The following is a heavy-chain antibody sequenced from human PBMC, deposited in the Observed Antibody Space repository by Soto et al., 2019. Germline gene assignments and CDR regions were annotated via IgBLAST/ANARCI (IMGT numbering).Heavy chain of an antibody. CDR1: GFTFSTYA. Sequence: EVQLLESGGGLVQPGGSLRLSCAASGFTFSTYAMSWVRQAPGKGLEWVATIRGSGGNTHYADSVKGRFTTSRDNSENTVYLQMNSLTAADTAVYYCTRDASTAHKPLYFYYYMDVWGKGTTVTVSS. V-gene: IGHV3-23*01. D-gene: IGHD2-15*01. CDR3: TRDASTAHKPLYFYYYMDV. J-gene: IGHJ6*03. CDR2: IRGSGGNT.